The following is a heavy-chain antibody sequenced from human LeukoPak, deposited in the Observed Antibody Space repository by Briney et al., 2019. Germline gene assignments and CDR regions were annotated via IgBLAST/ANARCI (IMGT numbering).Heavy chain of an antibody. CDR1: GGSISSYY. Sequence: SETLSLTCTVSGGSISSYYWSWIRQPPGKGLEWIGYIYYSGSTNYNPSLKSRVTISVDKSKNQFSLKLSSVTAADTAVYYCARYYYDSSGYFIPFDYWGQGTLVTVSS. CDR3: ARYYYDSSGYFIPFDY. CDR2: IYYSGST. D-gene: IGHD3-22*01. V-gene: IGHV4-59*12. J-gene: IGHJ4*02.